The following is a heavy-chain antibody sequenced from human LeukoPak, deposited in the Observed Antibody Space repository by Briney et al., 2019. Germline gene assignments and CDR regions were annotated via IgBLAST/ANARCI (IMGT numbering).Heavy chain of an antibody. D-gene: IGHD3-10*01. Sequence: PGGSLRLSCAASGFTFSSYAMSWVRQAPGEGLEWVSAISGSGGSTYYADSVKGRFTISRDNSKNTLYLQMNSLRAEDTAVYYCAKPFSVTMVRGAITGAFDIWGQGTMVTVSS. CDR2: ISGSGGST. CDR1: GFTFSSYA. CDR3: AKPFSVTMVRGAITGAFDI. J-gene: IGHJ3*02. V-gene: IGHV3-23*01.